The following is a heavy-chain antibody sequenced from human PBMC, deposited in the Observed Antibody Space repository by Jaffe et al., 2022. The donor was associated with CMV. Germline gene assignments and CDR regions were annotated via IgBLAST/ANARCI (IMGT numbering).Heavy chain of an antibody. V-gene: IGHV4-59*01. D-gene: IGHD3-22*01. Sequence: QVQLQESGPGLVKPSETLSLTCTVSGGSISSYYWSWIRQPPGKGLEWIGYIYYSGSTNYNPSLKSRVTISVDTSKNQFSLKLSSVTAADTAVYYCARARDSSGYGPWAFDIWGQGTMVTVSS. CDR3: ARARDSSGYGPWAFDI. J-gene: IGHJ3*02. CDR2: IYYSGST. CDR1: GGSISSYY.